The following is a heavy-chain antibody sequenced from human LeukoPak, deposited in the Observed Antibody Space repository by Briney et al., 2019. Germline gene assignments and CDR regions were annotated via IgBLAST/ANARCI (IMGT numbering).Heavy chain of an antibody. CDR1: GYTFTSYY. CDR2: INPSGGST. J-gene: IGHJ5*02. Sequence: ASVKVSCKASGYTFTSYYMHWVRQAPGQGLEWMGIINPSGGSTSYAQKFQGRVTMTRDTSTSTVYMELSSLRSEDTAVYYCARATYYYDSSVKLFDPWGQGTLVTVSP. V-gene: IGHV1-46*01. D-gene: IGHD3-22*01. CDR3: ARATYYYDSSVKLFDP.